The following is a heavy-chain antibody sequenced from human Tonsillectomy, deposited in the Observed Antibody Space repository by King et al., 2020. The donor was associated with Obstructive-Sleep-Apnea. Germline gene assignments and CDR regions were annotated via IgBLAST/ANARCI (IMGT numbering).Heavy chain of an antibody. CDR1: GFTFSSYG. J-gene: IGHJ4*02. CDR2: ISGTGGRT. Sequence: VQLVESGGGFIQPGGSLRLSCAASGFTFSSYGMSWVRQAPGKGLEWVSGISGTGGRTYYADSVKGRFTISRATSKNTLYLQMNSLRAEDTAIYYCAKNSRQWLVDYWGQGTLVTVSS. D-gene: IGHD6-19*01. CDR3: AKNSRQWLVDY. V-gene: IGHV3-23*04.